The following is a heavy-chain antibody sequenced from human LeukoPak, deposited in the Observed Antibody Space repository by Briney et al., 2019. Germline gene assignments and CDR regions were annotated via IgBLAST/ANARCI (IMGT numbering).Heavy chain of an antibody. V-gene: IGHV4-34*01. CDR3: ARGGTTIFGVVISGDFDY. CDR1: GGSFSGYY. J-gene: IGHJ4*02. D-gene: IGHD3-3*01. Sequence: SETLSLTCAVYGGSFSGYYWSWIRQPPGKGLEWIGEINHSGSTNYNPSLKSRVTISVDTSKNQFSLKLSSVTAADTAVYYCARGGTTIFGVVISGDFDYWGQGTLVTVSS. CDR2: INHSGST.